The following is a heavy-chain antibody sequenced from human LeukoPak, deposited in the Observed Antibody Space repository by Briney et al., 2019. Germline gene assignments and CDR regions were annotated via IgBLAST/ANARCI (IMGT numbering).Heavy chain of an antibody. CDR1: GGSISSGSYY. D-gene: IGHD3-9*01. Sequence: SQTLSLTCTVSGGSISSGSYYWSWIRQPAGKGLEWIGRIYTSGSTNYNPSLKSRVTISVDTSKNQFSLKLSSVTAADTAVYYCARTGYYDNWFDPWGQGTLVIVSS. CDR3: ARTGYYDNWFDP. CDR2: IYTSGST. V-gene: IGHV4-61*02. J-gene: IGHJ5*02.